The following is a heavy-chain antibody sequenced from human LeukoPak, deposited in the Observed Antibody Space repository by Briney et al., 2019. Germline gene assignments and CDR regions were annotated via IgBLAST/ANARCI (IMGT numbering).Heavy chain of an antibody. CDR2: INHSGST. Sequence: PSETLSLTCAVYGGSFSGYYWSWLRQPPGKGLEWIGEINHSGSTNYNPSLKSRVTISVDTSKNQFSLKLRSVTAADTAVYYCARVRADYDFWSGFPHYFDYWGQGTLVTVSS. CDR3: ARVRADYDFWSGFPHYFDY. CDR1: GGSFSGYY. D-gene: IGHD3-3*01. J-gene: IGHJ4*02. V-gene: IGHV4-34*01.